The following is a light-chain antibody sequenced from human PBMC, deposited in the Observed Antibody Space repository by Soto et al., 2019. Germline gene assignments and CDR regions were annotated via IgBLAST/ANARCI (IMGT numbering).Light chain of an antibody. J-gene: IGKJ2*01. CDR3: QQYNSYLYT. Sequence: DIQMTQSPSTLSASVGDRVTMTCRASQSISSWLAWYQQKPGKAPKLLIYKASSLESGVPSRFSGSGSGTEFTLTISSLQPDDFATYYCQQYNSYLYTFGQGTKLEIK. CDR2: KAS. V-gene: IGKV1-5*03. CDR1: QSISSW.